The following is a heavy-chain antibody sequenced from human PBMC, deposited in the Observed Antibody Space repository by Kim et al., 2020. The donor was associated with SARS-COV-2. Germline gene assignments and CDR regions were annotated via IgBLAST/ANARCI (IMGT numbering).Heavy chain of an antibody. J-gene: IGHJ4*02. CDR3: ARGGYCSSTSCYQLDY. D-gene: IGHD2-2*01. V-gene: IGHV4-34*01. Sequence: SLKSRFTISVDTSKNQFSLKLGAVTAADTAVYYCARGGYCSSTSCYQLDYWGQGTLVTVSS.